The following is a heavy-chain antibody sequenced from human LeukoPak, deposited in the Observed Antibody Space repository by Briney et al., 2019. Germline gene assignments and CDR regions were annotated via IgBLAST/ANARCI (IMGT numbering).Heavy chain of an antibody. V-gene: IGHV3-30-3*01. D-gene: IGHD3-3*01. J-gene: IGHJ6*02. CDR2: ISYDGSNK. CDR1: GFTFSSYA. Sequence: PGGSLRLSCAASGFTFSSYAMPWVRQAPGKGLEWVAVISYDGSNKYYADSVKGRFTISRDNSKNTLYLQMNSLRAEDTAVYYCAASPRGAYYDFWSGYYTDVSQDYGMDVWGQGTTVTVSS. CDR3: AASPRGAYYDFWSGYYTDVSQDYGMDV.